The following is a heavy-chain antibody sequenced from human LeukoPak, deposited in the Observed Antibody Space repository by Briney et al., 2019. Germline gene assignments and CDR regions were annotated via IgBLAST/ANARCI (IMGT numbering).Heavy chain of an antibody. CDR3: ARRSVATTDY. CDR1: GGSFSGYY. V-gene: IGHV4-34*01. CDR2: INHSGST. J-gene: IGHJ4*02. Sequence: PSETLSLTCAAYGGSFSGYYWSWIRQPPGKGLEWIGEINHSGSTNYNPSLKSRVTISVDTSKNQFSLKLSSVTAADTAVYYCARRSVATTDYWGQGTLVTVSS. D-gene: IGHD5-12*01.